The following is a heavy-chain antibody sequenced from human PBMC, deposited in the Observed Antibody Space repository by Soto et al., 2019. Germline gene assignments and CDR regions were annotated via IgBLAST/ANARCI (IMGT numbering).Heavy chain of an antibody. Sequence: ASVKVSCKASGYTFTSYDINWVRQATGQGLEWMGWMNPNSGNTGYAQKFQGRVTMTRNTSISTAYMELSSLRSEDTAVYYCASWVIHHYAFDIWGQGTMVTVSS. CDR3: ASWVIHHYAFDI. CDR1: GYTFTSYD. V-gene: IGHV1-8*01. J-gene: IGHJ3*02. D-gene: IGHD3-16*02. CDR2: MNPNSGNT.